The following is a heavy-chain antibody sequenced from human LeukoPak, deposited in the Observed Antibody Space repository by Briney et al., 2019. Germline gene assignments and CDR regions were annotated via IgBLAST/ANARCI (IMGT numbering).Heavy chain of an antibody. V-gene: IGHV4-34*01. CDR3: ARPRPYCSSTSRYFDY. D-gene: IGHD2-2*01. CDR1: GGSFSGYY. CDR2: INHSGST. Sequence: SETLSLTCAVYGGSFSGYYWSWIRQPPGKGLEWIGEINHSGSTNYNPSLKSRVTISVDTSKNQFSLKLSSVTAADTAVYYCARPRPYCSSTSRYFDYWGQGTLVTVSS. J-gene: IGHJ4*02.